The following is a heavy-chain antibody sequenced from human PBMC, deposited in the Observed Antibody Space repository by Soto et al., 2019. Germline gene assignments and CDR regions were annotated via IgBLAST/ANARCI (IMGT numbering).Heavy chain of an antibody. V-gene: IGHV3-48*01. CDR2: ISSSSSTI. CDR3: ARDGPEPYDRSGYYPCYFDY. Sequence: EVQLVESGGGLVQPGGSLRLSCAASGFTFSSYSMNWVRQAPGKGLEWVSYISSSSSTIYYADSVKGRFTISRDNAKNSLHLQMNGLRAVDTAVYYCARDGPEPYDRSGYYPCYFDYWGQGTLLTVSS. CDR1: GFTFSSYS. J-gene: IGHJ4*02. D-gene: IGHD3-22*01.